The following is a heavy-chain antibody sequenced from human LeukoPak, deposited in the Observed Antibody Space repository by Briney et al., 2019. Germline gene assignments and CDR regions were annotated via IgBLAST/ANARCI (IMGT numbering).Heavy chain of an antibody. D-gene: IGHD3-3*01. V-gene: IGHV1-18*01. CDR3: ARAILPFLGLRVWYYMDV. J-gene: IGHJ6*03. CDR1: GYTFSIYG. Sequence: ASVKVSCKASGYTFSIYGISWVRQAPGQGLEWMGWISAYNGNTNYAQKLQGRVTMTTDTSTSTAYMELRSLRSDDTAVYYCARAILPFLGLRVWYYMDVWGKGTTVTVSS. CDR2: ISAYNGNT.